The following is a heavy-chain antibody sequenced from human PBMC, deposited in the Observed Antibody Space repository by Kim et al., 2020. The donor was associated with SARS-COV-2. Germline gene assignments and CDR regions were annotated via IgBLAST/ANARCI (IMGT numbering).Heavy chain of an antibody. J-gene: IGHJ4*02. D-gene: IGHD6-13*01. Sequence: GGSLRLSCAASGFTFSDYTMNWVRQAPGKGLEWVAFISSSSTTIYYADSVKGRFTISRDNAKNSLFLQMNSLRAEDTAVYYCTRPPLYSSSWFLDYWGQGTLVTVSS. CDR3: TRPPLYSSSWFLDY. V-gene: IGHV3-48*04. CDR2: ISSSSTTI. CDR1: GFTFSDYT.